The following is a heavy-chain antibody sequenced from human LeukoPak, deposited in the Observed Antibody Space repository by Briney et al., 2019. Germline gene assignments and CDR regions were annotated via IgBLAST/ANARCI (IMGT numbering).Heavy chain of an antibody. CDR3: VRRSGYDNYYYYYYMDV. Sequence: GGSLRLSCAASGFTFSSYSMNWVRQAPGKGLEWVSSISSSSYICYADSVKGRFTISRDNAKNSLYLQMNSLRAEDTAVYYCVRRSGYDNYYYYYYMDVWGKGTTVTVSS. V-gene: IGHV3-21*01. D-gene: IGHD5-12*01. CDR1: GFTFSSYS. CDR2: ISSSSYI. J-gene: IGHJ6*03.